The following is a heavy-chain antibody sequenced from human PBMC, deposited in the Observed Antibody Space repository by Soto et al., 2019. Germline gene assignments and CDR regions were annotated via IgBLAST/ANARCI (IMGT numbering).Heavy chain of an antibody. CDR2: IYYSGST. CDR3: ASVKRGYSSSWSRPHYYYMGV. D-gene: IGHD6-13*01. Sequence: PSETLSLTCTVSGGSISSSSYYWGWIRQPPGKGLEWIGSIYYSGSTYYNQSLKSRVTISVDTSKNQFSLKLSSVTAADTAVYYCASVKRGYSSSWSRPHYYYMGVWGKGTTVTVSS. J-gene: IGHJ6*03. CDR1: GGSISSSSYY. V-gene: IGHV4-39*01.